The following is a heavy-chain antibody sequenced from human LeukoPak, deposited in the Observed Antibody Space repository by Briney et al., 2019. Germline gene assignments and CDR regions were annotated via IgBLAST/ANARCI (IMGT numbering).Heavy chain of an antibody. J-gene: IGHJ6*03. Sequence: ASAKVSCKASGYTFTSYDINWVRQATGQGLERMGWMNPNRGNTGYAQKFQGRVTITRNTSISTAYMELSSLRSEDTAVYYCARVYYYDSSGYYGNYYYYYYMDVWGKGTTVTVSS. CDR3: ARVYYYDSSGYYGNYYYYYYMDV. D-gene: IGHD3-22*01. V-gene: IGHV1-8*01. CDR2: MNPNRGNT. CDR1: GYTFTSYD.